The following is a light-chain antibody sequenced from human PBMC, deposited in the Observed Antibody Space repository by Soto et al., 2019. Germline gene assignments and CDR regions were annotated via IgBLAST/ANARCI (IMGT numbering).Light chain of an antibody. CDR3: QQSYRTPHA. CDR2: AAS. V-gene: IGKV1-39*01. J-gene: IGKJ2*01. CDR1: QGVSAY. Sequence: DIQMTQSPSSLAAAVGARVTITCRASQGVSAYLLWYQQRQGRAPKRLIYAASNLLSGVPSRFSGSGSGTNFPLTISSLQPEDFATYYCQQSYRTPHAFGPGTKLESK.